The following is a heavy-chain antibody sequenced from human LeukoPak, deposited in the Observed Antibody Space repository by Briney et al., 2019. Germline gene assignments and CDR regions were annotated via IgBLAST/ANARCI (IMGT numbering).Heavy chain of an antibody. J-gene: IGHJ3*02. Sequence: AGGSLRLSRAASGFTFSSYAMRWVRQAPGKGLEWVSAISGSGGSTYYADSVKGRFTISRDNSKNTLYLQMNSLRAEDTAVYYCAKLPYYYDSSGYYHDAFDIWGQGTMVTVSS. V-gene: IGHV3-23*01. CDR3: AKLPYYYDSSGYYHDAFDI. CDR2: ISGSGGST. CDR1: GFTFSSYA. D-gene: IGHD3-22*01.